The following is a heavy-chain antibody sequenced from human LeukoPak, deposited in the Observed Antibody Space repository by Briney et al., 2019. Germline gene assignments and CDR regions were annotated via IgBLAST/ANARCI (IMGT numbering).Heavy chain of an antibody. CDR2: IIPIFGTA. CDR3: AREGGNYYDSSGYTWFDP. D-gene: IGHD3-22*01. V-gene: IGHV1-69*05. J-gene: IGHJ5*02. Sequence: GASVKVSCKASGGTFSSYAISWVRQAPGQGLEWMGGIIPIFGTANYAQKFQGRVTITTDESTSTAYMELSSLRSEDTAVYYCAREGGNYYDSSGYTWFDPWGQGTLVTVSS. CDR1: GGTFSSYA.